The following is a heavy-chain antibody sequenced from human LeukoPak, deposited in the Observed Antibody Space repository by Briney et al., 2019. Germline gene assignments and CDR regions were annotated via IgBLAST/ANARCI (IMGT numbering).Heavy chain of an antibody. Sequence: GESLKISCKGSGYSFTNYWIGWVRQMPGKGPEWMGIIYPGDSDTRYSPSFQGQVTISADKSISTAYLQWSSLKASDTAMYYCARQYYDSSGSRAFDTWGQGTMVTVS. CDR2: IYPGDSDT. V-gene: IGHV5-51*01. D-gene: IGHD3-22*01. J-gene: IGHJ3*02. CDR1: GYSFTNYW. CDR3: ARQYYDSSGSRAFDT.